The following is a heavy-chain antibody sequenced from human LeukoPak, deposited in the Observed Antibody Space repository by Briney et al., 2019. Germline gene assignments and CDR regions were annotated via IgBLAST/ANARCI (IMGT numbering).Heavy chain of an antibody. Sequence: SETLSLTCTFSCAPISNYYWSWIRQPAGKALEWIGRVYTSGSTTYNPSFRSRVTMSVDKSKNELSLKLTSVTAADTAVYYCAGRDYWGQGTLVTVSS. CDR3: AGRDY. J-gene: IGHJ4*02. V-gene: IGHV4-4*07. CDR1: CAPISNYY. CDR2: VYTSGST.